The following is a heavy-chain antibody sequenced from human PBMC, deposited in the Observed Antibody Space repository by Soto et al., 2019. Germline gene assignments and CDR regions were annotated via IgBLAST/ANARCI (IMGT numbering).Heavy chain of an antibody. D-gene: IGHD6-19*01. J-gene: IGHJ4*02. Sequence: QITLKESGPTLVKPTQTLTLTCTFYGFSLSTNEVGVGWIRQPPGKALEWLTLIYWEDDKRYNPSLKTRHAVTNDTSQIQVVLIRTDMDREDTATYYCAHRFGWYYFNYGGQGTLVTVPS. CDR1: GFSLSTNEVG. V-gene: IGHV2-5*02. CDR2: IYWEDDK. CDR3: AHRFGWYYFNY.